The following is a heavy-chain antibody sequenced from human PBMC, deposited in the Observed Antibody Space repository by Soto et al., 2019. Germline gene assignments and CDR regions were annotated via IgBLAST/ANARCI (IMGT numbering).Heavy chain of an antibody. Sequence: GGSLRLSCAASGFTFSSYAMSWVRQAPGKGLEWVSIIYSGGSTYYADSVKGRFTISRDNSKNTLYLQMNSLRAEDTAVYYRARASAGSSGYYPDYWGQGTLVTVSS. J-gene: IGHJ4*02. CDR2: IYSGGST. V-gene: IGHV3-53*01. CDR1: GFTFSSYA. CDR3: ARASAGSSGYYPDY. D-gene: IGHD3-22*01.